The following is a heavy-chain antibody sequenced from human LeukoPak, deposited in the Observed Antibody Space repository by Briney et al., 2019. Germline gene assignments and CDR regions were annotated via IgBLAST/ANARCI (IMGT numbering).Heavy chain of an antibody. CDR1: GGSFSGYY. V-gene: IGHV4-34*01. Sequence: PSETLSLTCAVYGGSFSGYYWSWIRQPPGKGLEWIGEINHSGSTNYNPSLKSRVTTSVDTSKNQFSLKLSSVTAADTAVYYCARAKGYSYEFDYWGQGTLVTVSS. D-gene: IGHD5-18*01. CDR3: ARAKGYSYEFDY. CDR2: INHSGST. J-gene: IGHJ4*02.